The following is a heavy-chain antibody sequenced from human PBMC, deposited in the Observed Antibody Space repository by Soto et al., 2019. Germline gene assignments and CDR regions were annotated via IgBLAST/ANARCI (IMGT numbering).Heavy chain of an antibody. D-gene: IGHD6-19*01. J-gene: IGHJ6*02. Sequence: QVQLVQSGAEVKKPGSSVKVSCKASGGTFSSYAISWVRQAPGQGLEWMGGIIPIFGTANYAQKFQGRVTITADESTRTAYMELSSLRSEDTAVYYCARDRIAVAGTRGRYYFYGMDVWGQGTTVTVSS. CDR2: IIPIFGTA. V-gene: IGHV1-69*01. CDR1: GGTFSSYA. CDR3: ARDRIAVAGTRGRYYFYGMDV.